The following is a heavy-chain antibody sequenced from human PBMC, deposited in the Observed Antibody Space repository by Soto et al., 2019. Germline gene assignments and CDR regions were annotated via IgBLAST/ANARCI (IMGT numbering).Heavy chain of an antibody. V-gene: IGHV5-10-1*01. Sequence: EVQLVQSGAEVKKPGESLRISCKGSGYSFTSYWITWVRQMPGKGLEWMGRINPSDSYTNYSPSFQGHVTISADKSISTAYPQWSSLKASDTAMYYCARRDGYSSGWYDNWFDPWGQGTLVTVSS. CDR2: INPSDSYT. CDR3: ARRDGYSSGWYDNWFDP. D-gene: IGHD6-19*01. CDR1: GYSFTSYW. J-gene: IGHJ5*02.